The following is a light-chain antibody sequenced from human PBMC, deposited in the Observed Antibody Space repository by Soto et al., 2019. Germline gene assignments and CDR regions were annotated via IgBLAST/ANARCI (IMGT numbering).Light chain of an antibody. CDR2: DAS. CDR1: QSVYNNY. J-gene: IGKJ4*01. CDR3: QRYGTSFS. V-gene: IGKV3-20*01. Sequence: EIVLTQSPGALSLSPGDRATLSCRASQSVYNNYLAWYQQKPGQAPRLLIYDASARFTGIPDRFSGSGSGTEFTLTISRLEPEDFAVYYCQRYGTSFSFGGGTKV.